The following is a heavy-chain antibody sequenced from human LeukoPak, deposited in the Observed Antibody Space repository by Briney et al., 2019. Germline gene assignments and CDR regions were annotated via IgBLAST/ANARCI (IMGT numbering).Heavy chain of an antibody. D-gene: IGHD6-13*01. CDR3: ARDYPIARHVAAAGYNWFDP. Sequence: SETLSLTCTVSGGSTSSYYWSWIRQPAGKGLEWIGRIYTSGSTNYNPSPKSRVTMSVDTSKNQFSLKLSSVTAADTAVYYCARDYPIARHVAAAGYNWFDPWGQGTLVTVSS. CDR2: IYTSGST. CDR1: GGSTSSYY. J-gene: IGHJ5*02. V-gene: IGHV4-4*07.